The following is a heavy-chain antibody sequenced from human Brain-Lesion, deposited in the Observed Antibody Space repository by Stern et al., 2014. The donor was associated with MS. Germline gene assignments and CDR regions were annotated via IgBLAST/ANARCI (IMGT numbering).Heavy chain of an antibody. J-gene: IGHJ6*02. CDR3: ARGRVVPGFQYYATDV. V-gene: IGHV4-61*02. Sequence: QVQLQQSGPGLVKPSQTLSLSCTVSGGSISSGGYYWSWIRQPAGKGLEWIGRIFNSGSTSYNTSLKSRGTISIYTSKNQFSVRLNSMTAADTAVYYCARGRVVPGFQYYATDVWGQGTTVIVSS. D-gene: IGHD2-2*01. CDR2: IFNSGST. CDR1: GGSISSGGYY.